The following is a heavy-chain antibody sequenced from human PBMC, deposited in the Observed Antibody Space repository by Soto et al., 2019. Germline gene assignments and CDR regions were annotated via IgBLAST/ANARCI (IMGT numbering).Heavy chain of an antibody. CDR3: AKAIIEAGDTEGFDP. Sequence: PGGSMRLSCAAVEFTFSSYSMIWVRQAPGKGLEWVSAISGSGSKTYYADSVKGRFTISRDNSKNTLFLQMNTLRAEDTAVYYCAKAIIEAGDTEGFDPWGRGTLVTVSS. V-gene: IGHV3-23*01. D-gene: IGHD6-13*01. CDR1: EFTFSSYS. CDR2: ISGSGSKT. J-gene: IGHJ5*02.